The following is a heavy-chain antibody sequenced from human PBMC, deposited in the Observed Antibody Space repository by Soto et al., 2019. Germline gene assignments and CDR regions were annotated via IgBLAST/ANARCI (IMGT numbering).Heavy chain of an antibody. Sequence: ASETLSLTCTVSGGSISSSSYYWSWIRQRPGKGLEWIGYIYYSGSTYYNPSLKSRVTISVDTSKNQFSLKLSSVTAADTAVYYCARSPEATVTAFDFWGLGTLVTVSS. D-gene: IGHD4-17*01. V-gene: IGHV4-31*03. CDR2: IYYSGST. CDR3: ARSPEATVTAFDF. CDR1: GGSISSSSYY. J-gene: IGHJ4*02.